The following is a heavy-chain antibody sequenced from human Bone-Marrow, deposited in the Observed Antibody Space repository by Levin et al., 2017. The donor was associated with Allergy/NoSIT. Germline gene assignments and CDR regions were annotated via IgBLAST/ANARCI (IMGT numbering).Heavy chain of an antibody. J-gene: IGHJ4*02. D-gene: IGHD1-26*01. Sequence: SETLSLTCSVSGGSISSGGSYWSWTRQHPEKGLEWIGYISYIGTSYYNPSLESRVTMSVDTSQKQFSLKLSSMTAADTAVYYCARVPVGASHFDIWGQGTLVTVSS. CDR1: GGSISSGGSY. CDR2: ISYIGTS. CDR3: ARVPVGASHFDI. V-gene: IGHV4-31*03.